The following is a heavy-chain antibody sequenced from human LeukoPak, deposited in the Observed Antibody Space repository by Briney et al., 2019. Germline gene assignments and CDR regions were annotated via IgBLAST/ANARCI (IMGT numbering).Heavy chain of an antibody. CDR1: GFPFSSYW. CDR2: ISGSGGST. J-gene: IGHJ4*02. Sequence: GGSLRLSCVASGFPFSSYWMTWVRQAPGKGLEWVSTISGSGGSTYYADSVKGRFTISRDNSKNTLYLQMNSLRAEDTAVYYCAKRGATQTKEFDYWGQGTLVTVSS. CDR3: AKRGATQTKEFDY. V-gene: IGHV3-23*01. D-gene: IGHD1-26*01.